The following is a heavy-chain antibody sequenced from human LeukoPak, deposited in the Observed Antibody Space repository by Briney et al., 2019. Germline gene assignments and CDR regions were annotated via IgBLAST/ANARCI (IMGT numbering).Heavy chain of an antibody. Sequence: GGSLRLSCAASGFTVSSIYMSWVRQAPGKGLEWVSVIYSGGSTYYADSVKGRFTISRDNSKNTLYLQMNSLRAEDTAVYYCARDFGPDLYGMDVWGQGTTVTVSS. J-gene: IGHJ6*02. CDR3: ARDFGPDLYGMDV. CDR2: IYSGGST. D-gene: IGHD3/OR15-3a*01. V-gene: IGHV3-66*01. CDR1: GFTVSSIY.